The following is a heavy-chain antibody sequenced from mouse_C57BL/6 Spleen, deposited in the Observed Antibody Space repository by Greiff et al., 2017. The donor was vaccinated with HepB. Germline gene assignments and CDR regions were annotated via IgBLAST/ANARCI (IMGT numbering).Heavy chain of an antibody. CDR2: IWGVGST. CDR3: ASLITTAYYAMDY. CDR1: GFSLTSYG. J-gene: IGHJ4*01. V-gene: IGHV2-6*01. Sequence: VQLQQSGPGLVAPSQSLSITCTVSGFSLTSYGVDWVRQSPGKGLEWLGVIWGVGSTNYNSALKSRLSISKDNSKSQVFLKMNSLQTDDTAMYYCASLITTAYYAMDYWGQGTSVTVSS. D-gene: IGHD1-1*01.